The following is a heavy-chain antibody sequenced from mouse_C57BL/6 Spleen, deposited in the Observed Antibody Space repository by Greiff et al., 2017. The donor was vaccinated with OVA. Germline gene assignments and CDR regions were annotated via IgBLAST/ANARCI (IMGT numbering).Heavy chain of an antibody. CDR2: IYPRSGNT. Sequence: QVQLKQSGAELARPGASVKLSCKASGYTFTSYGISWVKQRTGQGLEWIGEIYPRSGNTYYNEKFKGKATLTADKSSSTAYMELRSLTSEDSAVYFCARERGDYYGSSYDYAMDYWGQGTSVTVSS. J-gene: IGHJ4*01. CDR1: GYTFTSYG. D-gene: IGHD1-1*01. V-gene: IGHV1-81*01. CDR3: ARERGDYYGSSYDYAMDY.